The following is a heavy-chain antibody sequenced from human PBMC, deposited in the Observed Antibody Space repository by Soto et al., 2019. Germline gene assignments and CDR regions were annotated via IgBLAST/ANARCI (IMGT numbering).Heavy chain of an antibody. V-gene: IGHV3-48*02. D-gene: IGHD3-3*01. CDR1: AFTFGSYS. Sequence: EVQLLGSGGGLVQPGGSLRFSGVASAFTFGSYSLNWVRRAPGKGREGVSYIGSSSGTIYYADSVKGRFTISRDNAENSLYLQMNSLRDDDTAVYYCAREDPWSANADDMDVWGQGTTVTVSS. CDR3: AREDPWSANADDMDV. J-gene: IGHJ6*02. CDR2: IGSSSGTI.